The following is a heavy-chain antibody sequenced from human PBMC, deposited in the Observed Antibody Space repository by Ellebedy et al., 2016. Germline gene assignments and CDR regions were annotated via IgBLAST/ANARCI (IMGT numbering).Heavy chain of an antibody. D-gene: IGHD5-12*01. CDR2: ISYDGSNK. CDR1: GFTFSSYA. J-gene: IGHJ4*02. Sequence: GESLKISXAASGFTFSSYAMHWIRQAPGKGLEWVAVISYDGSNKYYADSVKGRFTISRDNAKNSLYLQMNSLRAEDTAVYYCARGGYSRPDYWGQGTLVTVSS. V-gene: IGHV3-30-3*01. CDR3: ARGGYSRPDY.